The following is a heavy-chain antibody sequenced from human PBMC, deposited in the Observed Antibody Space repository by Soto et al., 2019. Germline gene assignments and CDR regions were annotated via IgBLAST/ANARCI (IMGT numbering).Heavy chain of an antibody. CDR2: ISAYNGNT. CDR1: GYTFTSYG. D-gene: IGHD2-2*01. Sequence: ASAEVSSKASGYTFTSYGISWVRQAPGQGLEWMGWISAYNGNTNYAQKLQGRVTMTTDTSTSTAYTELRSLRSDDTAVYYCARDLEDIVVVPAAIPFDYWGQGTLVTVSS. CDR3: ARDLEDIVVVPAAIPFDY. V-gene: IGHV1-18*01. J-gene: IGHJ4*02.